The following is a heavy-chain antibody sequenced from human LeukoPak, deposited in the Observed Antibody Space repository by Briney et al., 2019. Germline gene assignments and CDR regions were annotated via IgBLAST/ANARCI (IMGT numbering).Heavy chain of an antibody. CDR3: VRTIAVAVAFDY. CDR2: IGSNGGST. CDR1: GFTFSRYT. Sequence: GGSLRLSCAASGFTFSRYTMHWVRQAPGKGLEHVSAIGSNGGSTYHANSVKGRLIITRDNSKNTLYLQMGSLRAEDMAVYYCVRTIAVAVAFDYWGQGTLVTVSS. J-gene: IGHJ4*02. V-gene: IGHV3-64*01. D-gene: IGHD6-19*01.